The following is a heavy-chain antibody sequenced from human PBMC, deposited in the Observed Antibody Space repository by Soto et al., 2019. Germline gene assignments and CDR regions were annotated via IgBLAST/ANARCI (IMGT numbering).Heavy chain of an antibody. CDR3: ARGIRYSSGWNWFDP. Sequence: ESGGGLVQPGGSLRLSCAASGFTFSSYEMNWVRQAPGKGLEWVSYISSSGSTIYYADSVKGRFTISRDNAKNSLYLQMNSLRAEDTAVYYCARGIRYSSGWNWFDPWGQGTLVTVSS. V-gene: IGHV3-48*03. D-gene: IGHD6-19*01. CDR2: ISSSGSTI. CDR1: GFTFSSYE. J-gene: IGHJ5*02.